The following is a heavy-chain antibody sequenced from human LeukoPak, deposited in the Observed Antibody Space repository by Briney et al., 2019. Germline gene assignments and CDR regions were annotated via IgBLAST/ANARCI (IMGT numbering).Heavy chain of an antibody. CDR2: IYSGGST. Sequence: GGSLRLSCAASGFTFSSYAMHWVRQAPGKGLEWVSVIYSGGSTYYADSVKGRFTISRDNSKNTLYLQMNSLRAEDTAVYYCVSDYYDSSGYYFGYYYGMDVWGQGTTVTVSS. CDR1: GFTFSSYA. CDR3: VSDYYDSSGYYFGYYYGMDV. J-gene: IGHJ6*02. D-gene: IGHD3-22*01. V-gene: IGHV3-53*01.